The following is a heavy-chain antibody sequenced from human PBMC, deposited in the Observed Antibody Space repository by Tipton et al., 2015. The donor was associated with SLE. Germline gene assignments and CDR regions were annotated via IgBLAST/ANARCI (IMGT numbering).Heavy chain of an antibody. CDR2: IYTSGST. CDR3: AGYYDFSSAYLTF. J-gene: IGHJ4*02. Sequence: TLSLTCTVSGVSISSGNYYWSWIRQPAGKGLEWIGRIYTSGSTKYNPSLKSRVTISSDTSKNQVSLKLTSVSAADTAVYYGAGYYDFSSAYLTFWGQGTLVTVSS. CDR1: GVSISSGNYY. V-gene: IGHV4-61*02. D-gene: IGHD3-3*01.